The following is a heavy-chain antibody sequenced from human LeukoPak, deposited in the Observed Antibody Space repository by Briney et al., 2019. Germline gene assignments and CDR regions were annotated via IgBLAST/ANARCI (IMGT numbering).Heavy chain of an antibody. Sequence: SETLSLTCTVSGCSISSSSYYWGWIRQPPGKGLEWIGSIYYSGSTYYNPSLKSRGTISVDTSKNQFSLKLSSVTAADTAVYYCARLELTGDYYFDYWGQGTLVTVSS. CDR1: GCSISSSSYY. D-gene: IGHD7-27*01. CDR3: ARLELTGDYYFDY. J-gene: IGHJ4*02. CDR2: IYYSGST. V-gene: IGHV4-39*07.